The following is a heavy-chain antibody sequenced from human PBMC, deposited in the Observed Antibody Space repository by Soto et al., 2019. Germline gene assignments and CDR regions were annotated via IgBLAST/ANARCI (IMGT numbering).Heavy chain of an antibody. V-gene: IGHV4-59*01. J-gene: IGHJ4*02. CDR3: ATYDSSGKFDF. Sequence: SETLSLTCTVSGGSISSYYWSWIRQPPGKGLEWIGYLYYSGTTNYNPSLKSRVTISVDTSKKQFSLKLTSVTAADTAVYYCATYDSSGKFDFWGQGTLVTVSS. D-gene: IGHD3-22*01. CDR1: GGSISSYY. CDR2: LYYSGTT.